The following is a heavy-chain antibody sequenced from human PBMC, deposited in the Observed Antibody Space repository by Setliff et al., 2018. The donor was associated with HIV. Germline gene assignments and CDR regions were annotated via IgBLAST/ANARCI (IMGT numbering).Heavy chain of an antibody. CDR3: ARGQPRGYSYDYVRYFDL. CDR2: TYYGGSTDYN. Sequence: SETLSLTCTVSGGSIRTYYWSWVRQVPGKGLEWIGDTYYGGSTDYNKYNPSLKGRVTISVDTSKNQFSLRLSSVTAADTAVYYCARGQPRGYSYDYVRYFDLWGRGTLVTVSS. V-gene: IGHV4-59*08. J-gene: IGHJ2*01. D-gene: IGHD5-18*01. CDR1: GGSIRTYY.